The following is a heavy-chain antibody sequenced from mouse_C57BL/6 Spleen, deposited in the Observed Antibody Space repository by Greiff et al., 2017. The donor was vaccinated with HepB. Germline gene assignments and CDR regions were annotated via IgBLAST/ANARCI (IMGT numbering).Heavy chain of an antibody. D-gene: IGHD1-1*01. V-gene: IGHV1-26*01. Sequence: EVQLQQSGPELVKPGASVKISCKASGYTFTDYYMNWVKQSHGKSLEWIGDINPNNGGTSYNQKFKGKATLTVDKSSSTAYMELRSLTSEDSAVYYCAREIGNGSSYWYFDVWGTGTTVTVSS. CDR2: INPNNGGT. CDR1: GYTFTDYY. J-gene: IGHJ1*03. CDR3: AREIGNGSSYWYFDV.